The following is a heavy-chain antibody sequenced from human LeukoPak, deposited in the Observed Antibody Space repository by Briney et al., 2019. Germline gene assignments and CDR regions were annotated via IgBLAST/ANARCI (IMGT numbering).Heavy chain of an antibody. D-gene: IGHD5-18*01. V-gene: IGHV3-30*02. CDR2: IRHDGSNK. J-gene: IGHJ4*02. CDR3: AKVYTALARDFDY. CDR1: GFTFSSYD. Sequence: GGSLRLSCAASGFTFSSYDIHWVRQAPGKGLAGVAFIRHDGSNKYYADSVKGRFTISRDNLKNTVYLQMKSLRAEDTAVYYCAKVYTALARDFDYWGQGTLVTVSS.